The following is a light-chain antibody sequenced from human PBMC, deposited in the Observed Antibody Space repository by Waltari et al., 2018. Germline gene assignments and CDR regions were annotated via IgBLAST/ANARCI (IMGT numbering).Light chain of an antibody. V-gene: IGKV4-1*01. CDR2: WAS. Sequence: DIVMTQSPDPLAVPLGDRATIQRNSSQSVFYSPYNQNCLAWYQQKPGQPPELLFYWASTRESGVPDRFSGSGSGTDFTLTISSLQAEDVAFYYCQQYYSSPWTFGQGTKVEVK. J-gene: IGKJ1*01. CDR3: QQYYSSPWT. CDR1: QSVFYSPYNQNC.